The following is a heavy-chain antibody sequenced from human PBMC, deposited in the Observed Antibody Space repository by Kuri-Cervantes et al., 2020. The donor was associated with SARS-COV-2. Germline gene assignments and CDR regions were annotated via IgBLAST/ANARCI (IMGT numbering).Heavy chain of an antibody. CDR1: GGSISSSSYY. V-gene: IGHV4-39*01. Sequence: ESLKISCTVSGGSISSSSYYWDWIRQPPGKGLEWIGSIYYSGSTYYNPSLKSRVTISVDTSKNQFSLKLSSVTAADTAVYYCARRWSLVGATFFDYWGQGTLVTVSS. D-gene: IGHD1-26*01. J-gene: IGHJ4*02. CDR2: IYYSGST. CDR3: ARRWSLVGATFFDY.